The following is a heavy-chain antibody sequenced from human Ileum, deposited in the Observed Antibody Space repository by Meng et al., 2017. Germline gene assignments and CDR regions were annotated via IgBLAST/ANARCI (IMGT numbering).Heavy chain of an antibody. D-gene: IGHD4-23*01. V-gene: IGHV4-4*02. CDR1: SGSITSDTY. CDR3: ARHGGYYQGF. J-gene: IGHJ4*02. Sequence: QVQLLESGPGLVKPSGTLSLTCAVSSGSITSDTYWSWVRLPPGKGLEWIGQISHSGSTFYNPSLKSRVTMSVDKSKSQFSLMLTSVTAADTAVYYCARHGGYYQGFWGQGTLVTVSS. CDR2: ISHSGST.